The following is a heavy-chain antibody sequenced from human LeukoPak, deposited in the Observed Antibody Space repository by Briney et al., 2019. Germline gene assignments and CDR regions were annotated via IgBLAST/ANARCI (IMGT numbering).Heavy chain of an antibody. D-gene: IGHD5-18*01. J-gene: IGHJ3*02. Sequence: AASVKVSCKASGYTFSGNYMHWVRQAPGQGLEWVGWINPNSGDTHYAQKFQGRVTMTRDTSISTAYMELTSLRSDDTAVYYCARDYSSDAFDIWGQGTMVTVSS. V-gene: IGHV1-2*02. CDR2: INPNSGDT. CDR1: GYTFSGNY. CDR3: ARDYSSDAFDI.